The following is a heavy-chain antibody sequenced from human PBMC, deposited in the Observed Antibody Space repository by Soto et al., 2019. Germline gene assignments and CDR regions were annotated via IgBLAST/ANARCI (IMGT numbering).Heavy chain of an antibody. D-gene: IGHD3-9*01. CDR1: GFTFSSYC. Sequence: GGSLRLSCAASGFTFSSYCMHWDRQAPGKGLEWVAVIWYDGSKKNYADSVKGLFSIPRDNSKNTLYLQLISRRPEDTDVYYCERDHDHYDIFSGPRGYWGQGTLVTVSS. V-gene: IGHV3-33*01. J-gene: IGHJ4*02. CDR3: ERDHDHYDIFSGPRGY. CDR2: IWYDGSKK.